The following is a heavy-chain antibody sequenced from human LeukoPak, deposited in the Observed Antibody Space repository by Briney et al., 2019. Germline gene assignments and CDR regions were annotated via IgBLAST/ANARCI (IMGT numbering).Heavy chain of an antibody. V-gene: IGHV3-11*04. CDR2: ISSRGTIT. D-gene: IGHD7-27*01. J-gene: IGHJ6*02. CDR3: ARGLGYGMDV. Sequence: GGSLRLSCVASGFTFSDYYMSWIRQAPGKGLEWVSHISSRGTITYYADSVKGRFTISRDNAKNSLCLQMNSLRAEDTAVYYCARGLGYGMDVWGQGTTVTVSS. CDR1: GFTFSDYY.